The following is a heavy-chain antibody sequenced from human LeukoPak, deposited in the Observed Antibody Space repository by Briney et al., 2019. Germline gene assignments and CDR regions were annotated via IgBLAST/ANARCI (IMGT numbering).Heavy chain of an antibody. J-gene: IGHJ3*02. CDR3: ARDQKGVYYDSTGRAFDI. V-gene: IGHV4-31*03. CDR2: SYYSGST. CDR1: GGSISSGGYY. D-gene: IGHD3-22*01. Sequence: SETLSLTCTVSGGSISSGGYYWRWIRQHPGKGLEWIGYSYYSGSTYYNPSRKSRVTISVDTSKNQFSLKLSSVTAADTAVYYCARDQKGVYYDSTGRAFDIWGQGTMVTVSS.